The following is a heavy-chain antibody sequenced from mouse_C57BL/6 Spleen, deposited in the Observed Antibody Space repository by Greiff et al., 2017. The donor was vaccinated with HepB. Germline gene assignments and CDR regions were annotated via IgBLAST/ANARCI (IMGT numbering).Heavy chain of an antibody. D-gene: IGHD2-4*01. V-gene: IGHV7-3*01. Sequence: EVQGVESGGGLVQPGGSLSLSCAASGFTFTDYYMSWVRQPPGKALEWLGFIRNKANGYTTEYSASVKGRFTISRDNSQSILYLQMDALRAEDSATYYCARYDDYGFAYWGQGTLVTVSA. J-gene: IGHJ3*01. CDR1: GFTFTDYY. CDR2: IRNKANGYTT. CDR3: ARYDDYGFAY.